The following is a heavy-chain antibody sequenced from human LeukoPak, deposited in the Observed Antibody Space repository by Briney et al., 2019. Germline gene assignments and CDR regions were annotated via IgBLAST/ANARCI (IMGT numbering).Heavy chain of an antibody. CDR3: ARGPGYSYGPNYYYYYMDV. CDR2: IYYSGST. Sequence: SETLSLTCTVSGGSISSSSYYWGWIRQPPGKGLEWIGSIYYSGSTYYNPSLKSRVTISVDTSKNQFSLKLSSVTAADTAVYYCARGPGYSYGPNYYYYYMDVWGQGTLVTVSS. D-gene: IGHD5-18*01. CDR1: GGSISSSSYY. V-gene: IGHV4-39*01. J-gene: IGHJ6*03.